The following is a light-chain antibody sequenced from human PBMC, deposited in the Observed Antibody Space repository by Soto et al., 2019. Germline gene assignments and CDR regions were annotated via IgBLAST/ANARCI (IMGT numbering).Light chain of an antibody. V-gene: IGKV3-15*01. J-gene: IGKJ5*01. CDR3: QQYNEWPIT. CDR2: RAS. CDR1: QRVGSL. Sequence: EIVLTQSPATLSVSPGERATLSCRASQRVGSLLAWYQQKRGQAPRLLIYRASYRATGISGSFSGSGSGTEFTLTITSLQSEDFAVYYCQQYNEWPITFGQGTRLDIK.